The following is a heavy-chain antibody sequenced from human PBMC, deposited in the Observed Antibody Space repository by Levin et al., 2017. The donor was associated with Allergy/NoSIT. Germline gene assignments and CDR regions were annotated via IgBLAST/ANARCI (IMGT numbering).Heavy chain of an antibody. CDR3: ARVRSDGNWFDT. CDR1: GYTFTNYA. V-gene: IGHV7-4-1*02. Sequence: GGSLRLSCKTSGYTFTNYAMSWVRQAPGQGLEWMGWINTNTGNPTYAQDFTGQFVFSLDTSVSTAYLQISSLKAEDTAMYYCARVRSDGNWFDTWGQGTLVTVSS. CDR2: INTNTGNP. J-gene: IGHJ5*02. D-gene: IGHD5-24*01.